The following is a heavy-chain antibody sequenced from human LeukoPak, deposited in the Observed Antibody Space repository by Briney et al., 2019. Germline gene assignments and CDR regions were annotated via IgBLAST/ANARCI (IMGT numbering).Heavy chain of an antibody. D-gene: IGHD4-11*01. CDR2: IWYDGSNK. Sequence: PGGSLRLSCAASGFTFSSYGMHWVRQAPGKGLEWVAVIWYDGSNKYYADSVKGRFTISRDNSKNTLYLQMNSLRAEDTAVYYCARDRAGYSNYGLDLDYWGQGTLVTVSS. CDR1: GFTFSSYG. V-gene: IGHV3-33*01. CDR3: ARDRAGYSNYGLDLDY. J-gene: IGHJ4*02.